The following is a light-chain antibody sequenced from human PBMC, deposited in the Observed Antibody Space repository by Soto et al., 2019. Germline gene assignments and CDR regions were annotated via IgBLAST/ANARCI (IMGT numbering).Light chain of an antibody. CDR1: QSISSW. Sequence: DIPMTQSPSTLSAPVGDRVTITCRASQSISSWLAWYQQKPGKAPKLLIYKASSLESGVPSRFSGSGSGTEFTLTISSLQPDDFATYYCQQYNSYSTFGQGTRLEIK. CDR3: QQYNSYST. J-gene: IGKJ5*01. V-gene: IGKV1-5*03. CDR2: KAS.